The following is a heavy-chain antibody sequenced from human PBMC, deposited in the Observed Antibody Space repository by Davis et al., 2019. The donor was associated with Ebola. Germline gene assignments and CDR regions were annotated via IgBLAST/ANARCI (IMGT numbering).Heavy chain of an antibody. J-gene: IGHJ6*02. CDR1: GYSFPNYW. V-gene: IGHV5-51*01. Sequence: GESLKISCKGSGYSFPNYWIGWVRQMPGKGLEWMGIIYPGDSDTRYSPSFQGQVTISADKSISTAYLQWSSLKASDTAMYYCARQERPFYYYYGMDVWGQGTTVTVSS. CDR2: IYPGDSDT. D-gene: IGHD6-25*01. CDR3: ARQERPFYYYYGMDV.